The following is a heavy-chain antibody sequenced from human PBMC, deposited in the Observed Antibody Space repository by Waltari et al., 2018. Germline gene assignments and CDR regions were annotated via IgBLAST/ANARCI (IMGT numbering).Heavy chain of an antibody. CDR1: GYTFTGYY. CDR2: INPNSGGK. D-gene: IGHD3-16*01. CDR3: ASLGDSLWEFDY. V-gene: IGHV1-2*06. Sequence: HVQLVQSGAEVQKPGSSVKVSCQASGYTFTGYYMHWVRQAPGQGLGWMGRINPNSGGKNFAQKLQGRVNMTRETSNNTAYKEVSRLRSDEKAVYYCASLGDSLWEFDYWGQGTLVTVSS. J-gene: IGHJ4*02.